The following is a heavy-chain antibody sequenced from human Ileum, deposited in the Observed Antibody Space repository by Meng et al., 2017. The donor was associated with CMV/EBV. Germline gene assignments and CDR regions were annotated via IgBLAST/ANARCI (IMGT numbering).Heavy chain of an antibody. CDR2: ITHSGRT. J-gene: IGHJ4*02. CDR3: ARGLASGWPDY. Sequence: QVQLQQWGAGLLKPSDTLSLTCAVFGGSFTGYYWSWFRQSPGKGLEWIGEITHSGRTSYNLSLKSRVTISVDMSKYQFSLKLTSVTAADTAIYYCARGLASGWPDYWGQGTLVTVSS. CDR1: GGSFTGYY. D-gene: IGHD3-10*01. V-gene: IGHV4-34*01.